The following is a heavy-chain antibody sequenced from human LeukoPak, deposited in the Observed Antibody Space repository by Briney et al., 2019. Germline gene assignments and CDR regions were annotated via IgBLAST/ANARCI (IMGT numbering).Heavy chain of an antibody. J-gene: IGHJ4*02. V-gene: IGHV3-30*18. D-gene: IGHD5-12*01. CDR1: GFTFSSYG. CDR2: ISYDGSNK. Sequence: GGSLRLSCAASGFTFSSYGMHWVRQAPGKGLEWVAVISYDGSNKYYADSVKGRFTISRDNSKNTLYLQMNSLRAEDTAVYYCAKDIWPGEYIVATYSDYWGQGTLVTVSS. CDR3: AKDIWPGEYIVATYSDY.